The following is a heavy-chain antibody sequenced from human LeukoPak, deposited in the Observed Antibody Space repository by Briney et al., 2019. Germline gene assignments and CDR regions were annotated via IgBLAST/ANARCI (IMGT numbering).Heavy chain of an antibody. V-gene: IGHV4-39*01. Sequence: PSETLSLTCTVSGGSISSSSYYWGWIRQPPGKGLEWIGSIYYSGSTYYNPSLKSRVTISVDTSKNQFSLKLSSVTAADTAVYYCARHRGGYTGTQGLDYWGQGTLVTVSS. J-gene: IGHJ4*02. D-gene: IGHD3-10*01. CDR1: GGSISSSSYY. CDR3: ARHRGGYTGTQGLDY. CDR2: IYYSGST.